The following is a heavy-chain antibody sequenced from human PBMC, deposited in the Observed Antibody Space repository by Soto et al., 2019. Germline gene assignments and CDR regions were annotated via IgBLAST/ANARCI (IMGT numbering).Heavy chain of an antibody. CDR2: IWYDGSNK. V-gene: IGHV3-33*01. CDR3: ARDKWELPRYLFDY. CDR1: VFTVSSYG. J-gene: IGHJ4*02. D-gene: IGHD1-26*01. Sequence: GGSLRLSCAASVFTVSSYGMHWVRQAPGKGLEWVAVIWYDGSNKYYADSVKGRFTISRDNSKNTLYLQMNSLRAEDTAVYYCARDKWELPRYLFDYWGQGTLVTVSS.